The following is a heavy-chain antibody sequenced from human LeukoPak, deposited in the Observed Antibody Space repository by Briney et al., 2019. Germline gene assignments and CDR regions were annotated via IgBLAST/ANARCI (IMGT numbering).Heavy chain of an antibody. CDR2: INHSGGT. D-gene: IGHD6-25*01. CDR3: ARALHLGSGFDY. Sequence: SETLSLTCTVSGYSISSGYYWGWIRQPPGRGLEWIDIINHSGGTYYNTSLKSRVIISVDTSKNQFSLNLSSVTAADTAVYYCARALHLGSGFDYWGQGTLVTVSS. CDR1: GYSISSGYY. V-gene: IGHV4-38-2*02. J-gene: IGHJ4*02.